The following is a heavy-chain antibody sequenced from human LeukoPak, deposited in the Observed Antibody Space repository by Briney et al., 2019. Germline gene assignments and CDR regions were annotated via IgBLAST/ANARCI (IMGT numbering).Heavy chain of an antibody. Sequence: PGGSLRLSCAASGFTFSSYGMHWVRQAPCKGLEWVAIISYDGTNKYSADSVKGRFTISRDNSKNTLYLQMNSLRSEDTAVYYCARGGYRAPLWFGAFIRGPVDYWGQGTLVTVSS. CDR3: ARGGYRAPLWFGAFIRGPVDY. CDR2: ISYDGTNK. D-gene: IGHD3-10*01. J-gene: IGHJ4*02. CDR1: GFTFSSYG. V-gene: IGHV3-30*03.